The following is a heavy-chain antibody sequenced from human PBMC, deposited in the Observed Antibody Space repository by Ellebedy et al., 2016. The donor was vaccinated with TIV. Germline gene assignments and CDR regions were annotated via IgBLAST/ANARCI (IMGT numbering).Heavy chain of an antibody. V-gene: IGHV1-3*01. CDR2: INADTGDT. Sequence: AASVKVSCKASGYTFTSYAIHWVRQPPGQRLEWMGWINADTGDTQYSQEFQGRVTITGDTSARTVYMELSSLRSEDTAVYYCARDCRIAPADYWGQGTLVTVSS. J-gene: IGHJ4*02. D-gene: IGHD2-2*01. CDR1: GYTFTSYA. CDR3: ARDCRIAPADY.